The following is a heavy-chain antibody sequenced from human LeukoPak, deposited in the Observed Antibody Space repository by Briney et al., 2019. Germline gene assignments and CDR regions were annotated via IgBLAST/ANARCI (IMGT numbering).Heavy chain of an antibody. Sequence: GGSLRLSCAASGFIFSSSGMSWVRQAPGKGLEWVSTISDNGGSTYYPDSVKGRFTISRDNSKNTLYLQMNSLRAEDTAVYYCARDVDGVVRGVIIRGFDYWGQGTLVTVSS. D-gene: IGHD3-10*01. CDR2: ISDNGGST. CDR1: GFIFSSSG. J-gene: IGHJ4*02. CDR3: ARDVDGVVRGVIIRGFDY. V-gene: IGHV3-23*01.